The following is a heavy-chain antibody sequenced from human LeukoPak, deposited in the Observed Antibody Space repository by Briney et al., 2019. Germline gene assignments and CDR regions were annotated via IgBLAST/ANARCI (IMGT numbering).Heavy chain of an antibody. CDR1: GYTFTSYG. D-gene: IGHD2-15*01. CDR3: AREYCSGGSCYLFDY. CDR2: ISAYNGNT. Sequence: GASVRVSCKASGYTFTSYGISWVRQAPGQGLGWVGWISAYNGNTNYAQKLQGRVAMTTDTSTSTAYMELRSLRSDDTAVYYCAREYCSGGSCYLFDYWGQGTLVTVSS. J-gene: IGHJ4*02. V-gene: IGHV1-18*01.